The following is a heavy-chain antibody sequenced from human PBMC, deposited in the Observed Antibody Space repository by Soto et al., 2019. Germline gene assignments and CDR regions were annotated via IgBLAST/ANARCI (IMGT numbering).Heavy chain of an antibody. V-gene: IGHV3-48*01. CDR1: GFTFSTYS. CDR2: ITKSSKTI. CDR3: TRDHGYGYGMDV. D-gene: IGHD5-12*01. J-gene: IGHJ6*02. Sequence: EVQLVESGGGLVQPGVSLRLSCAASGFTFSTYSMNWVHQAPGKGLEWISYITKSSKTIYYADSVKGRFTISRDNAKNSLYLQMNSLRAEDTAVYYCTRDHGYGYGMDVWGQGTTVTVSS.